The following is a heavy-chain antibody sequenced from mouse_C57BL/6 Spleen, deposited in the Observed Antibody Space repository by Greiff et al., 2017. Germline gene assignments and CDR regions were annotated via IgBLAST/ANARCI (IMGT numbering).Heavy chain of an antibody. CDR2: IHPNSGST. D-gene: IGHD1-1*01. V-gene: IGHV1-64*01. Sequence: QVQLQQPGAELVKPGASVKLSCKASGYTFTSYWMHWVKQRPGQGLEWIGMIHPNSGSTNYNEKFKSKATLTVDKSSSTAYMQLSSLTSEDSAVYYCAKWGTTVVADYAMDYWGQGTSVTVST. CDR1: GYTFTSYW. J-gene: IGHJ4*01. CDR3: AKWGTTVVADYAMDY.